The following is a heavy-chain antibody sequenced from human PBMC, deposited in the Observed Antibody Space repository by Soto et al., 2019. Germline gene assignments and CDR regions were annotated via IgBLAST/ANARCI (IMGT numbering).Heavy chain of an antibody. CDR2: IRSKANSYAT. V-gene: IGHV3-73*01. CDR3: TRWGYSSSSNYYYYMDV. Sequence: GGSLRLSCAASGFTFSGSAMHWVRQASGKGLEWVGRIRSKANSYATAYAASVKGRFTISRDDSKNTAYLQMNSLKTEDTAVYYCTRWGYSSSSNYYYYMDVWGKGTTVTVSS. CDR1: GFTFSGSA. D-gene: IGHD6-6*01. J-gene: IGHJ6*03.